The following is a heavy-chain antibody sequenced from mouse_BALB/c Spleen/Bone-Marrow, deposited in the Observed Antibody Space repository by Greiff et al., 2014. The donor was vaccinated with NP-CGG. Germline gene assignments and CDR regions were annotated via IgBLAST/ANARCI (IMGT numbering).Heavy chain of an antibody. CDR2: IYPGNVNT. V-gene: IGHV1S56*01. Sequence: VKLQESGPELVKPGASVRISCKASGYTFTSYYIHWVKQRPGQGLEWIGWIYPGNVNTKYNEKFKSKATLTADKSSSTAYMQLSSLTSEDSAVYFCASYDGSYFDVWGAGTTVTVSS. J-gene: IGHJ1*01. CDR1: GYTFTSYY. D-gene: IGHD2-3*01. CDR3: ASYDGSYFDV.